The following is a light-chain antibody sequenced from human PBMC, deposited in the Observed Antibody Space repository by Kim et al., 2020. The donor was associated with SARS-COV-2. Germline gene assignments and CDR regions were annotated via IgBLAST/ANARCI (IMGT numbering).Light chain of an antibody. J-gene: IGKJ2*01. CDR2: GAS. Sequence: LARGGRDPLSCRASQRVSHRYLAWYQQKPGQAPRPLIYGASSRVTGIPARICGSGSGTDFTLTISRLEPEDFAVYYCQQYDSSPYTFGQGTKLEI. CDR3: QQYDSSPYT. CDR1: QRVSHRY. V-gene: IGKV3-20*01.